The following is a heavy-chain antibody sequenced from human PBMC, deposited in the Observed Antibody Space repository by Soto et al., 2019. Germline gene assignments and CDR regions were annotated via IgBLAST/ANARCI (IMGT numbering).Heavy chain of an antibody. Sequence: GGSPRLCCAASGVPFSASNMNWVRQAPGKGLEWVSYISSGSGTIYYADTVRGRFTISRDNAKNSLYLQMNGLRDEDTAVYYCTRATQTSGWNYWGQGTLVTVSS. CDR1: GVPFSASN. CDR2: ISSGSGTI. CDR3: TRATQTSGWNY. D-gene: IGHD6-19*01. V-gene: IGHV3-48*02. J-gene: IGHJ4*02.